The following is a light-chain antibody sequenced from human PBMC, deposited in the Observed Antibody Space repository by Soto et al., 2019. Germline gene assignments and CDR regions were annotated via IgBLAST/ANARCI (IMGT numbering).Light chain of an antibody. CDR3: QTWGTGIQV. CDR2: LNSDGSH. V-gene: IGLV4-69*01. J-gene: IGLJ1*01. CDR1: SGHSSYA. Sequence: QSVLTQSPSASASLGASVKLTCTLSSGHSSYAIAWHQQQPEKGPRYLMKLNSDGSHYKGGGIPDRFSGSSSGAERYLTISSLQSEDEADYYCQTWGTGIQVFGTGTKLTVL.